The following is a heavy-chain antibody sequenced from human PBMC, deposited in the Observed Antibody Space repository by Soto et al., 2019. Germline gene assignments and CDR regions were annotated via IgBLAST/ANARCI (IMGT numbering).Heavy chain of an antibody. Sequence: PSETLSLTCAVYGGSFSGYYWSWIRQPPGKGLEWIGEINHSGSTNYNPSLKSRVTISVDTSKNQFSLKLSSVTAADSAVYFCGRARYQLLHPYYYGMDVWGQGTTVTVSS. J-gene: IGHJ6*02. CDR1: GGSFSGYY. CDR3: GRARYQLLHPYYYGMDV. CDR2: INHSGST. V-gene: IGHV4-34*01. D-gene: IGHD2-2*01.